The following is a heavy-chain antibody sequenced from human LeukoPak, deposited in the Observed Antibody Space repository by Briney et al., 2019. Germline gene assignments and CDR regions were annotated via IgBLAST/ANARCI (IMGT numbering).Heavy chain of an antibody. V-gene: IGHV4-31*03. CDR3: ARHLRSGAVDY. CDR2: IYYSGST. J-gene: IGHJ4*02. Sequence: SQTLSLTCTVSGGSISSGGYYWSWIRQHPGKGLEWIGYIYYSGSTYYNPSLKSRVTISVDTSMNQFSLELSSVTAADTAVYYCARHLRSGAVDYWGQGTLVTVSS. CDR1: GGSISSGGYY. D-gene: IGHD4-17*01.